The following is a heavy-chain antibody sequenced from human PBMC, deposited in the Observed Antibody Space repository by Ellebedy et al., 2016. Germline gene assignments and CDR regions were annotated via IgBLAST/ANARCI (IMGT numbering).Heavy chain of an antibody. V-gene: IGHV3-23*01. D-gene: IGHD2-15*01. CDR1: GFTFSKFE. CDR3: ATGNSATTWVSFDY. J-gene: IGHJ4*02. Sequence: GESLKISXAASGFTFSKFEMTWVRQAPGMGLEWVSSISGNGDSTYFADSVRGRFTISRDNSKNTVWLQMDSLRVDDSAVYYCATGNSATTWVSFDYWGQGILVAVSS. CDR2: ISGNGDST.